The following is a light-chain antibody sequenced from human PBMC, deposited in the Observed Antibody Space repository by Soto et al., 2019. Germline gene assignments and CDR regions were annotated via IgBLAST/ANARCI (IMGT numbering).Light chain of an antibody. CDR1: QSISSN. CDR2: DAS. J-gene: IGKJ4*01. CDR3: QQYNDWPPIT. V-gene: IGKV3-15*01. Sequence: EIVMTQSPATLSVSPGEGATLSCRASQSISSNLAWYQQKPGQAPRLVIFDASTRATGIPDRFTGRGSGTEFTLTIRRLQSEDSAVYFCQQYNDWPPITVGGGNK.